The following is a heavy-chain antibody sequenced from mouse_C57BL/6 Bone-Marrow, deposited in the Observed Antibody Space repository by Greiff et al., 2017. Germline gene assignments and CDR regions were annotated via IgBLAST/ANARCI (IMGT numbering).Heavy chain of an antibody. V-gene: IGHV3-8*02. D-gene: IGHD4-1*01. CDR1: GDSITSGY. CDR3: ARSNWDWYCDV. CDR2: ISFSGST. J-gene: IGHJ1*01. Sequence: EVQLQQSGPSLVKPSQTLSLTCSVTGDSITSGYWNWIRKFPGNKLEYMGYISFSGSTYKNPSLKRRMSITRDTSKNQYYLQLNSVTTEDTATYYCARSNWDWYCDVWGAGTTVTVSS.